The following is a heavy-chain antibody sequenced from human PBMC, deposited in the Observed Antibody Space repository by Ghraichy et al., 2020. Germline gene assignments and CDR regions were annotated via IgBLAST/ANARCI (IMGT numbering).Heavy chain of an antibody. CDR1: GFTFDDYA. D-gene: IGHD6-13*01. CDR2: ISWNSGSI. Sequence: GGSLRLSCAASGFTFDDYAMHWVRQAPGKGLEWVSGISWNSGSIGYADSVKGRFTISRDNAKNSLYLQMNSLRAEDTALYYCAKDIAAAGSFDYWGQGTLVTVS. V-gene: IGHV3-9*01. CDR3: AKDIAAAGSFDY. J-gene: IGHJ4*02.